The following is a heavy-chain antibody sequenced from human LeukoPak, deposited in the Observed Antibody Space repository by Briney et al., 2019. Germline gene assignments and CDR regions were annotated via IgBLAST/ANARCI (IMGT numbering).Heavy chain of an antibody. CDR1: GFTFSSYW. J-gene: IGHJ4*02. CDR3: TREGTDYETNFDY. D-gene: IGHD4-17*01. Sequence: GGSLRLFCAASGFTFSSYWMHWVRQAPGKGLVWVSRINSDGSFTSYADSVRGRLTISRDNAKNTLYLQMNSLRADDTAVYYCTREGTDYETNFDYWGQGTLVTVSS. V-gene: IGHV3-74*01. CDR2: INSDGSFT.